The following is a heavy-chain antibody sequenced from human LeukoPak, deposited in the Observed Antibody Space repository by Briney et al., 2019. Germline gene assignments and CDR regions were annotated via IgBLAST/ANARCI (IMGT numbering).Heavy chain of an antibody. D-gene: IGHD6-19*01. CDR2: IYYSGST. CDR3: ARLDSSGWYAENDY. Sequence: SETLSLTCTVSGCSISSYYWSWIRQPPGKGLEWIGYIYYSGSTNYNPSLKSRVTISVDTSKNQFSLKLSSVTAADTAVYYCARLDSSGWYAENDYWGQGTLVTVSS. CDR1: GCSISSYY. J-gene: IGHJ4*02. V-gene: IGHV4-59*08.